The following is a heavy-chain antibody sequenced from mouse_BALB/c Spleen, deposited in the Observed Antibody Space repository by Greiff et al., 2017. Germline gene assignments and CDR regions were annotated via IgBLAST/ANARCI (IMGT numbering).Heavy chain of an antibody. V-gene: IGHV4-1*02. Sequence: EVKVVESGGGLVQPGGSLKLSCAASGFDFSRYWMSWVRQAPGKGLEWIGEINPDSSTINYTPSLKDKFIISRDNAKNTLYLQMSKVRSEDTALYYCARGWDRFAYWGQGTLVTVSA. CDR1: GFDFSRYW. D-gene: IGHD4-1*01. CDR2: INPDSSTI. CDR3: ARGWDRFAY. J-gene: IGHJ3*01.